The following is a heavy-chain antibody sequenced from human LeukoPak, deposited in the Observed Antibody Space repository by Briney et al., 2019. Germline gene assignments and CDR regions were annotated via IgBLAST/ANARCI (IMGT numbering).Heavy chain of an antibody. CDR1: GGSISSYY. D-gene: IGHD3-10*01. CDR2: IYYSGST. J-gene: IGHJ6*03. V-gene: IGHV4-59*01. Sequence: SETLSLTCTVSGGSISSYYWSWIRQPPGKGLEWIGYIYYSGSTNYNPSLKSRVTISVDTSKNQFSLKLSSVTAADTAVYYCARGVRPYYYYYMDVWGKGTTVTVSS. CDR3: ARGVRPYYYYYMDV.